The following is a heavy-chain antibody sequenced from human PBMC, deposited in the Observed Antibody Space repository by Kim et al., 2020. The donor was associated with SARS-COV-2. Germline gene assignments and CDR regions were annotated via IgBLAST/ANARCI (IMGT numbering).Heavy chain of an antibody. CDR2: ISSSGSTI. V-gene: IGHV3-48*03. Sequence: GGSLRLSCADSGFTFSSYEMNWVRQAPGKGLEWVSYISSSGSTIYYADSVKGRFTISRDNAKNSLYLQMNSLRAEDTAVYYCAREPPLRYYDFWSGYITEEYYFDYWGQGTLVTVSS. D-gene: IGHD3-3*01. J-gene: IGHJ4*02. CDR1: GFTFSSYE. CDR3: AREPPLRYYDFWSGYITEEYYFDY.